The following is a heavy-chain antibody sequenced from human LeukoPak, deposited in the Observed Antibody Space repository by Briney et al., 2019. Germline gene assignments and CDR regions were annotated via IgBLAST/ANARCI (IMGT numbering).Heavy chain of an antibody. V-gene: IGHV1-8*01. CDR2: MNPNSGNT. D-gene: IGHD1-7*01. CDR3: AILELRGYYYGMDV. J-gene: IGHJ6*02. Sequence: ASVEVSCKASGYTFTSYDINWVRQAPGQGLEWMGWMNPNSGNTGYAQKFQGRVTMTRNTSISTAYMELSSLRSEDTAVYYCAILELRGYYYGMDVWGQGTTVTVSS. CDR1: GYTFTSYD.